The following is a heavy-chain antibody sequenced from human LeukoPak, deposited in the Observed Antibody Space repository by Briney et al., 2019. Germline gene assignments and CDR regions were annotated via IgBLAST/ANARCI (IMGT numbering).Heavy chain of an antibody. V-gene: IGHV3-30-3*01. D-gene: IGHD3-22*01. J-gene: IGHJ4*02. CDR3: ARCPESSGYYYELDS. Sequence: PGGSLRLSCAASGFTFNTYAMHWVRQAPGKGLEWVAVISYDGSIKYYADSVKGRFTVSRDNSKNTLYLQMNSLTAEDTAVYYCARCPESSGYYYELDSWGQGTLVTVSS. CDR2: ISYDGSIK. CDR1: GFTFNTYA.